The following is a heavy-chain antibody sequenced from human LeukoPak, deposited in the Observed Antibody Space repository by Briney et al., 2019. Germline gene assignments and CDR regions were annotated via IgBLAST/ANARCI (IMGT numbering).Heavy chain of an antibody. Sequence: GGPLRLSCVASGFTFGKYWMSWVRQAPGKGLEWVANIKLDGSEKNYVDSVKGRFTISRDNTKNSLYLQMNSLRAEDTAVFYCARGGMSGHHPVDYWGQGTLVTVSS. V-gene: IGHV3-7*03. CDR2: IKLDGSEK. CDR3: ARGGMSGHHPVDY. D-gene: IGHD3-3*01. J-gene: IGHJ4*02. CDR1: GFTFGKYW.